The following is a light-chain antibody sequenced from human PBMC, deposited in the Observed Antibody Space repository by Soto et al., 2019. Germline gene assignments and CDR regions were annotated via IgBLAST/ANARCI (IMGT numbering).Light chain of an antibody. CDR2: EGT. J-gene: IGLJ2*01. Sequence: QSALTQPASLSGSPGQSITISCTGTSSDVGSYHLVSWFQQHPGKAPKLMIYEGTKRPSGVSNRFSGSKSGNPASLTISGLQAEDEADYYCCSYARTSTLLFGGGTKLTVL. V-gene: IGLV2-23*01. CDR3: CSYARTSTLL. CDR1: SSDVGSYHL.